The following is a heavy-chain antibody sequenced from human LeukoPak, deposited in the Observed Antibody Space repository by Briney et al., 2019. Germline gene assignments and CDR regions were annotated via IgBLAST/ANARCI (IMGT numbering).Heavy chain of an antibody. V-gene: IGHV3-74*01. CDR3: ARDLVMVNTPGDDFDY. D-gene: IGHD2-21*01. Sequence: GGSLRLSCAASGFSFSGYWMHWVRQAPGKGLVWVSRINEDGSFTSYADSVKGRFTVSRDNAKNTLYLRMNSLRAEDTAVYYCARDLVMVNTPGDDFDYWGRGTLVTVSS. CDR2: INEDGSFT. J-gene: IGHJ4*02. CDR1: GFSFSGYW.